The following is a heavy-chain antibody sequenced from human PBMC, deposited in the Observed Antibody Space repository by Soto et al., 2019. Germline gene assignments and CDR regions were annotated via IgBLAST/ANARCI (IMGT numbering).Heavy chain of an antibody. CDR2: IYYSGST. J-gene: IGHJ3*02. V-gene: IGHV4-59*01. D-gene: IGHD6-19*01. CDR1: GGSISSYY. Sequence: QVQLQESGPGLVKPSETLSLTCTVSGGSISSYYWSWIRQPPGKGLEWIGYIYYSGSTNYNPSLKSRVTISVDTSKNQFSLKLSSVTAADTAVYYCAREPSIAVAGTKGAFDIWGQGTMVTVSS. CDR3: AREPSIAVAGTKGAFDI.